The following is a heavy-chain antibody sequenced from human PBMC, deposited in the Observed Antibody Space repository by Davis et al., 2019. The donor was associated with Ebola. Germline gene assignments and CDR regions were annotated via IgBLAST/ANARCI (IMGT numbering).Heavy chain of an antibody. CDR1: GYTFTSYA. D-gene: IGHD2-21*02. V-gene: IGHV7-4-1*02. J-gene: IGHJ4*02. CDR3: ARGSARAYCGGDCYSGPFDY. CDR2: INANTGNP. Sequence: ASVKVSCKASGYTFTSYAMNWVRQAPGQGLEWMGWINANTGNPTYAQGFTGRFVFSLDTSVSTAYLQISSLKAEDTAVYYCARGSARAYCGGDCYSGPFDYWGQGTLVTVSS.